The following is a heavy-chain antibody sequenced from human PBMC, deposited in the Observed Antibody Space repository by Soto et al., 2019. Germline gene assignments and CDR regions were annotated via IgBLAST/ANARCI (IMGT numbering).Heavy chain of an antibody. V-gene: IGHV4-59*08. CDR3: ARLSWNYYYYGMDV. CDR2: IYYSGST. J-gene: IGHJ6*02. Sequence: SETLSLTCTVSGGSISSYYWSWIRQPPGKGLEWIGYIYYSGSTNYNPSLKSRVTISVDTSKNQFSLKLSSVTAADTAVYYCARLSWNYYYYGMDVWGQGTTVTVSS. D-gene: IGHD6-13*01. CDR1: GGSISSYY.